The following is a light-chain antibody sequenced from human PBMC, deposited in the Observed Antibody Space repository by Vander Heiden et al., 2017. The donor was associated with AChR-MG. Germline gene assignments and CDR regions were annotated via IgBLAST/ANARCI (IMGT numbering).Light chain of an antibody. Sequence: QSALTHPAPVSGSPGQSITISCTGTSSDVGGYNYVSWYQQHQGKAPKLMIYGVSNRPSGVSDRFSGSKSGNTASLTISGLQAEDEADYYCSSYTSSSTLLVFGGGTKLTVL. J-gene: IGLJ3*02. CDR3: SSYTSSSTLLV. CDR2: GVS. V-gene: IGLV2-14*01. CDR1: SSDVGGYNY.